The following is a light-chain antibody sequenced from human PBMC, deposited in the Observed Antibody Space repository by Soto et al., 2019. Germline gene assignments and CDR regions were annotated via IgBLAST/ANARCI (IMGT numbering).Light chain of an antibody. Sequence: DIQMTQSPSTLSASVGDRVTITCRASQSISSWLAWYQQKPGKAPKLLIYKASSLESGVPSRFSGSGSGTEFTLPISSLQPDYFATYYCQQYNSFSWTFGQGTKVEIK. CDR3: QQYNSFSWT. J-gene: IGKJ1*01. V-gene: IGKV1-5*03. CDR2: KAS. CDR1: QSISSW.